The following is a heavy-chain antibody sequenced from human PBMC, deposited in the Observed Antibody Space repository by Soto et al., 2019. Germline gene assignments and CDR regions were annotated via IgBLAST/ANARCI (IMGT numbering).Heavy chain of an antibody. V-gene: IGHV4-59*11. D-gene: IGHD6-13*01. Sequence: QVQLQESGPGLVKPSETLSLTCTVSGDYISSHYWSWIRQPPGKGLEWIGYVYHSGKTDSNPSLKSPVTISMDTYKNQISLSLTSVTAADAAVYYCARPTGIAPAIWYFDLWGRGTLVTVSS. CDR2: VYHSGKT. J-gene: IGHJ2*01. CDR1: GDYISSHY. CDR3: ARPTGIAPAIWYFDL.